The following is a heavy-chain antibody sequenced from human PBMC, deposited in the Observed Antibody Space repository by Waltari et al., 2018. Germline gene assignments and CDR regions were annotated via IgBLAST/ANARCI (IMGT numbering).Heavy chain of an antibody. V-gene: IGHV3-48*01. D-gene: IGHD2-2*01. J-gene: IGHJ3*02. CDR1: GHSSHSYS. Sequence: QLVESGGGLVKPGESLRLSCVASGHSSHSYSFQWVRQTPGRDLEWLAYISPTGETIYYSASVQGRFVVSRDNSRNTLFLQMAHLSADDTALYYCACSFGASFYKTFDIWGQGTTVTVSS. CDR3: ACSFGASFYKTFDI. CDR2: ISPTGETI.